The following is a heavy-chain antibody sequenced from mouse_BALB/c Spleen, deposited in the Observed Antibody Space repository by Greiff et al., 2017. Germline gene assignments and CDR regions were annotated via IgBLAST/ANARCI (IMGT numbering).Heavy chain of an antibody. CDR3: ARSLYGNYVGYAMDY. CDR1: GYTFTDYN. V-gene: IGHV1S29*02. CDR2: IYPYNGGT. Sequence: DVKLQESGPELVKPGASVKISCKASGYTFTDYNMHWVKQSHGKSLEWIGYIYPYNGGTGYNQKFKSKATLTVDNSSSTAYMELRSLTSEDSAVYYCARSLYGNYVGYAMDYWGQGTSVTVSS. J-gene: IGHJ4*01. D-gene: IGHD2-10*02.